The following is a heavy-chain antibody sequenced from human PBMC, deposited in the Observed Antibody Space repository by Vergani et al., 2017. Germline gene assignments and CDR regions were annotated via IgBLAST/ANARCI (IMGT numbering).Heavy chain of an antibody. V-gene: IGHV3-30*01. CDR3: ARAPSLWFGEFDY. CDR1: GFTFSSYA. Sequence: QVQLVESGGGVVQPGRSLRLSCAASGFTFSSYAMHWVRQAPGKGLEWVAVISYDGSNKYYADSVKGRFTISRDNSKNTLYLQMNSLRAEDTAVYYCARAPSLWFGEFDYWGQGTLVTVSS. D-gene: IGHD3-10*01. CDR2: ISYDGSNK. J-gene: IGHJ4*02.